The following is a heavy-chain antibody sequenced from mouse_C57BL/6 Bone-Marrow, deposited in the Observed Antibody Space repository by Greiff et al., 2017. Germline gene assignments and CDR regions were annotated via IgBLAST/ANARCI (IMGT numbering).Heavy chain of an antibody. J-gene: IGHJ3*01. V-gene: IGHV3-8*01. D-gene: IGHD2-1*01. CDR3: ASGNYGAY. CDR2: ISYSGST. CDR1: GFSFTSDY. Sequence: EVMLLESGPGLATPSQTLSLTCSVTGFSFTSDYWNWIRKFPGNKLEYMGYISYSGSTYYNPSLKCRLSITRDTSKNQYYLQLNSVATEDTATYYCASGNYGAYWGQGTLVTVSA.